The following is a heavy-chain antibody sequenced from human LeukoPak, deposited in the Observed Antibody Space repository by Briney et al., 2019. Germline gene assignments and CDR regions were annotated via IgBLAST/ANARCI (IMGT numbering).Heavy chain of an antibody. V-gene: IGHV4-59*12. CDR2: IYYSGST. CDR3: ARDHYYCSSTSCYRDYNWFDP. CDR1: GGSISSYY. Sequence: SETLSLTCAVSGGSISSYYWSWVRQPPGKGLEWIGYIYYSGSTNYNPSLKSRVTISVDTSKNQFSLKLSSATAADTAVYYCARDHYYCSSTSCYRDYNWFDPWGQGTLVTVSS. D-gene: IGHD2-2*01. J-gene: IGHJ5*02.